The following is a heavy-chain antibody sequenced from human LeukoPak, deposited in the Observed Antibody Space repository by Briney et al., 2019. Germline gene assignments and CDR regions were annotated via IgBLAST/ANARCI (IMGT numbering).Heavy chain of an antibody. CDR1: GGTFSSYA. CDR2: IIPIFGTA. J-gene: IGHJ5*02. CDR3: ARDGYSSGWYPNWFDP. V-gene: IGHV1-69*13. Sequence: SVTVSCKASGGTFSSYAISWVRQAPGQGLEWMGGIIPIFGTANYAQKFQGRVTITADESTSTAYMELSSLRSEDTAVYYCARDGYSSGWYPNWFDPWGQGTLVTVSS. D-gene: IGHD6-19*01.